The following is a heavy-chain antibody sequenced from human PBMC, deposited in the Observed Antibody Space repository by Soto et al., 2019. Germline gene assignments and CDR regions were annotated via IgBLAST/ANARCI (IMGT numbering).Heavy chain of an antibody. CDR2: ISHSGSV. CDR1: GDSISTNYF. J-gene: IGHJ4*02. CDR3: ARSFGWYAIDY. V-gene: IGHV4-4*02. Sequence: QVLLQESGPGLVQPSGTLSLSCAVSGDSISTNYFWGWVRQPPGKGLEWVGDISHSGSVNYNPSLKSRVSISIDKSKNQFSLKLNSVTAADTAVSYCARSFGWYAIDYWGQGTLVIVSS. D-gene: IGHD6-19*01.